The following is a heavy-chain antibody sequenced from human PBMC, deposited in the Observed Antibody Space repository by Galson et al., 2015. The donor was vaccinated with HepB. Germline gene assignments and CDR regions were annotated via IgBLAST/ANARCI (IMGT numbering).Heavy chain of an antibody. CDR2: FDHEDGES. V-gene: IGHV1-24*01. J-gene: IGHJ4*02. Sequence: SVKVSCKVSGHALTEFSMHWVRQAPGEGLEWLGGFDHEDGESVYAQRFQGRVGMTEDTSTDTAFLELSSLRSEDTAVYFCATAKVGFGDYFYFDYWGQGTLVTVSS. D-gene: IGHD4-17*01. CDR1: GHALTEFS. CDR3: ATAKVGFGDYFYFDY.